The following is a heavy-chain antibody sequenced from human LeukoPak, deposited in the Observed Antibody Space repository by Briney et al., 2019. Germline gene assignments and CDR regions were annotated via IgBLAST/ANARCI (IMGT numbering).Heavy chain of an antibody. D-gene: IGHD2-21*01. V-gene: IGHV3-23*01. CDR2: VRVNGRST. Sequence: GGSLRLSCTASGFTFSTYDMSWVRQAPGKGLAWVSTVRVNGRSTYYANSVKGRFTISRDNSKNTLYLQMNSLRAEDTALYYCAKPGEASNYYFDYWGQGALVTVSS. CDR3: AKPGEASNYYFDY. CDR1: GFTFSTYD. J-gene: IGHJ4*02.